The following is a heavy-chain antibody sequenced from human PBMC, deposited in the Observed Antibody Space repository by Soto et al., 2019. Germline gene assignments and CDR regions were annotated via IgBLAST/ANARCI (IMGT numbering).Heavy chain of an antibody. CDR2: IYYSGRT. CDR1: GGSISSSSYY. V-gene: IGHV4-39*01. J-gene: IGHJ4*02. D-gene: IGHD6-13*01. Sequence: SETLSLTCTVSGGSISSSSYYWGWIRRPPGKGLEWIGSIYYSGRTYYNPSLKSRVTISVDTSKNQFSLKLSSVTAADTAVYYCARHVGSSWHFDYWGQGTLVTVSS. CDR3: ARHVGSSWHFDY.